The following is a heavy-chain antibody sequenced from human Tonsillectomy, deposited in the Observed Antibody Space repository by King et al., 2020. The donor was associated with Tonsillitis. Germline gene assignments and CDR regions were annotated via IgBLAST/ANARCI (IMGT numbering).Heavy chain of an antibody. D-gene: IGHD4-17*01. Sequence: VQLVESGGGLVQPGGSLRLSCAASGFTFSSYSMNWVRQAPGKGLEWVSYISSSSSTIYYADSVKGRFTIPRDNAKNSLYLQMNSLRDEDTAVYYCARAYYGDYRYWFDPWGQGTLVTVSS. V-gene: IGHV3-48*02. CDR3: ARAYYGDYRYWFDP. CDR2: ISSSSSTI. CDR1: GFTFSSYS. J-gene: IGHJ5*02.